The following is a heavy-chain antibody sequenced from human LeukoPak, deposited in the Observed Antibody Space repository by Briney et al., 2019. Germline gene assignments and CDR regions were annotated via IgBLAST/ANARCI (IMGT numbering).Heavy chain of an antibody. CDR2: ISAYNGNT. J-gene: IGHJ5*02. V-gene: IGHV1-18*04. CDR3: ERSGLYSSSWYGWFDP. D-gene: IGHD6-13*01. Sequence: GASVKVSCKASGYTFTSYGISWVRQAPGQGLEWMGWISAYNGNTNYAQKLQGRVTMTTDTSTSTAYMELRSLRSDDTAVYYCERSGLYSSSWYGWFDPWGQGTLVTVSS. CDR1: GYTFTSYG.